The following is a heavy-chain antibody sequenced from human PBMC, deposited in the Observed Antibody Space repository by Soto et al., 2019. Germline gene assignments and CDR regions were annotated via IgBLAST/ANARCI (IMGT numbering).Heavy chain of an antibody. J-gene: IGHJ6*02. D-gene: IGHD3-10*01. CDR2: INPSGGST. Sequence: ASVKVSFKASGYTFTSYYMHWLRQAPGQGLEWMGIINPSGGSTSYAQKFQGRVTMTRDTSTSTVYMELSSLRSEDTAVYYCARVDRSAGDLYVIDVWGQGTPVTVSS. CDR3: ARVDRSAGDLYVIDV. CDR1: GYTFTSYY. V-gene: IGHV1-46*01.